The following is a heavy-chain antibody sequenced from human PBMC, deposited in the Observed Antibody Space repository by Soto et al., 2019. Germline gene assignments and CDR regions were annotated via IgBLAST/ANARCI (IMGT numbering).Heavy chain of an antibody. Sequence: QVQLVQSGAEVKMPGSSVKISCKASGGNFNSYAISWVRQAPGQGLEWMGGVIPLYGTPNYAQKFQGRVTITADTSTSTGYMELSSLRPEDTAVDYCARPFLEWLYDAFHIWGQGTMLTVSS. CDR3: ARPFLEWLYDAFHI. J-gene: IGHJ3*02. D-gene: IGHD3-3*01. V-gene: IGHV1-69*06. CDR1: GGNFNSYA. CDR2: VIPLYGTP.